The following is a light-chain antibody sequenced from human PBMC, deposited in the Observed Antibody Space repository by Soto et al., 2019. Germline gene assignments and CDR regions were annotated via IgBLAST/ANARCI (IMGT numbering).Light chain of an antibody. V-gene: IGKV3-20*01. J-gene: IGKJ1*01. CDR1: QSVSNY. CDR2: GAS. Sequence: EIVLTQSPATLSLSPGERATLSCRASQSVSNYLAWYQQKPGQAPRLLISGASSRATGIPDSFNGSGSGTDYTLTITRLEPEDFAVYYCQQYGSSPSTFGQGTKV. CDR3: QQYGSSPST.